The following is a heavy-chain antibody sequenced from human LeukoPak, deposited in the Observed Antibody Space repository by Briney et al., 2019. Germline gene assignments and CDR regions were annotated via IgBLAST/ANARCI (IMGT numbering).Heavy chain of an antibody. CDR1: GYTFTSYY. D-gene: IGHD6-19*01. Sequence: ASVKVSCKASGYTFTSYYMHWVRQAPGQGLEWMGLINPSGGSTSYAQKFQGRVTMTRDTSTSTVYMELSSLRSEDTAVYYCATASPSRGLGDYFDYWGQGTLVTVSS. J-gene: IGHJ4*02. CDR3: ATASPSRGLGDYFDY. CDR2: INPSGGST. V-gene: IGHV1-46*01.